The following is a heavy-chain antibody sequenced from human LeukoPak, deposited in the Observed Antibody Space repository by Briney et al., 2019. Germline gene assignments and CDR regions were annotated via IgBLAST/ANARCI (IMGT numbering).Heavy chain of an antibody. J-gene: IGHJ2*01. CDR2: ISYSGST. CDR3: ARDPAHCSSTRCSSPYWYFDL. CDR1: GGSISSYY. Sequence: PSETLSLTCTVSGGSISSYYRSWIRQAPGKGLEWIGYISYSGSTNYNPSPKSRVTISVDTSKNQFSLNLSSVTAADTAVYYCARDPAHCSSTRCSSPYWYFDLWGRGTLVTVSS. V-gene: IGHV4-59*01. D-gene: IGHD2-2*01.